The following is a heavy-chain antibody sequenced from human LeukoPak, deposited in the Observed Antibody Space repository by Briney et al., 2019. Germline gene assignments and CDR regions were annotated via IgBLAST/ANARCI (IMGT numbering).Heavy chain of an antibody. D-gene: IGHD6-19*01. J-gene: IGHJ4*02. CDR2: INPISGGT. CDR3: ARNVEFGYSSGWYPDGTLSFDY. Sequence: GASVKVSCKASGYTFTVYYMHWVRQAPGQGLEWMGWINPISGGTNYAQKFQGRVTMTRDTSISTAYMELSRLRSDDTAVYYCARNVEFGYSSGWYPDGTLSFDYWGQGTLVTVSS. V-gene: IGHV1-2*02. CDR1: GYTFTVYY.